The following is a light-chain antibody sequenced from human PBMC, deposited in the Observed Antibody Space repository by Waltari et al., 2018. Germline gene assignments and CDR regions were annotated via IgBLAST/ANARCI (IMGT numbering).Light chain of an antibody. J-gene: IGLJ1*01. CDR3: CSYSGSSTSLG. Sequence: QSALTQPASVSGSPGQSITISCTGTSSDVRNYNLVSCYQQHPGKAPKLMIYEVTKRPSGVSNRFSGSKSGTTASLTISGLQADDEADYYCCSYSGSSTSLGFGTGTKVTV. CDR1: SSDVRNYNL. V-gene: IGLV2-23*02. CDR2: EVT.